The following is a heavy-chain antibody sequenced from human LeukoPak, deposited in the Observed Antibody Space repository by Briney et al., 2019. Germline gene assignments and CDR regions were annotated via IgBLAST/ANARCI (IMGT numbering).Heavy chain of an antibody. D-gene: IGHD6-13*01. CDR3: AREMTIAAAWFDP. CDR2: IYYSGST. Sequence: PSETLSLTCTVSGGSISSYYWSWIRQPPGKGLEWIGYIYYSGSTNYNPSLKSRVTISVDTSKNQFSLKLSSVTAADTAVYYCAREMTIAAAWFDPWGQGTLVTVSS. CDR1: GGSISSYY. J-gene: IGHJ5*02. V-gene: IGHV4-59*01.